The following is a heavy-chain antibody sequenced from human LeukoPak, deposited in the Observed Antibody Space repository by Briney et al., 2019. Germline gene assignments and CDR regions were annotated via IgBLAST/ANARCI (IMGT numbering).Heavy chain of an antibody. CDR3: ARDLETAYHYFDY. D-gene: IGHD1-1*01. CDR2: ISSSGSTI. V-gene: IGHV3-11*01. J-gene: IGHJ4*02. CDR1: GFTFSDYY. Sequence: PGGSLRLSCAASGFTFSDYYMSWIRQAPGKGLEWVSYISSSGSTIYYADSVKSRFTISRDNAKNSLYLQMNSLRAEDTAVYYCARDLETAYHYFDYWGQGTLVTVSS.